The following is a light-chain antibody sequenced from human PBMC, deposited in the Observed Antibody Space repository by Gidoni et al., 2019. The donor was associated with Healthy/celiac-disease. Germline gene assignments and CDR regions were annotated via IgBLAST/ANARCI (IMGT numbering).Light chain of an antibody. J-gene: IGKJ5*01. Sequence: EIVLTQSPATLSVSPGERATLSCRASQSVSSYLAWYQQKPGQAPRLLIYDASNRATVIPARFSGSGSGTDFTLTISSLEPEDFAVYYCQQRSNWPPPITFGQGTRLEIK. CDR1: QSVSSY. V-gene: IGKV3-11*01. CDR3: QQRSNWPPPIT. CDR2: DAS.